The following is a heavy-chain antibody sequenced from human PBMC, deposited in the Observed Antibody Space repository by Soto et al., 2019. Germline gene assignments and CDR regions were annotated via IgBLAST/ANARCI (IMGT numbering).Heavy chain of an antibody. CDR3: ARVLRGSSRDDAFDI. Sequence: ASVKVSCKASGYTFTSYYMHWVRQAPGQGLEWMGIINPSGGSTSYAQKFQGRVTMTRDTSTSTVYMELSSLRSEDTVVYYCARVLRGSSRDDAFDIWGQGTMVTVSS. J-gene: IGHJ3*02. V-gene: IGHV1-46*01. CDR2: INPSGGST. CDR1: GYTFTSYY. D-gene: IGHD6-6*01.